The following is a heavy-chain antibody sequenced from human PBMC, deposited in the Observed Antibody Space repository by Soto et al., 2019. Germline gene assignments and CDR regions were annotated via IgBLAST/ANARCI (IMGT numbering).Heavy chain of an antibody. V-gene: IGHV3-30-3*01. Sequence: GGSLRLSCAASGFTFSSYAMHWVRQAPGKGLEWVAVISYDGSNKYYADSVKGRFTISRDNSKNTLYLQMNSLRAEDTAVYYCARYPGYDFWSGYLDYWGQGTLVTVSS. D-gene: IGHD3-3*01. CDR3: ARYPGYDFWSGYLDY. CDR2: ISYDGSNK. CDR1: GFTFSSYA. J-gene: IGHJ4*02.